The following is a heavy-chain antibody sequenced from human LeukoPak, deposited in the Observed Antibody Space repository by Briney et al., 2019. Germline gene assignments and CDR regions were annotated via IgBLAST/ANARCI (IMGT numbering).Heavy chain of an antibody. Sequence: SETLSLTCTVYGGSFSGYYWSWIRQPPGKGLEWIGEINHSGSTNYNPSLKSRVTISVDTSKNQFSLTLSSVTAADTAVYYCARGRYYDFWSGYYAAGGYFDYWGQGTLVTVSS. CDR3: ARGRYYDFWSGYYAAGGYFDY. CDR1: GGSFSGYY. CDR2: INHSGST. J-gene: IGHJ4*02. D-gene: IGHD3-3*01. V-gene: IGHV4-34*01.